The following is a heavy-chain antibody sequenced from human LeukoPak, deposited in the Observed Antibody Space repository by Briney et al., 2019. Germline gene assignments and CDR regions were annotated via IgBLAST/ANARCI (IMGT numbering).Heavy chain of an antibody. V-gene: IGHV4-39*01. D-gene: IGHD1-26*01. CDR1: GDSISSSSYY. Sequence: SETLSLTCTVSGDSISSSSYYWGWIRQPPGKGLEWIASIYYSGSTYYNPSLKSRVTISVDTSKNQFSLKLSSVTAADTAVYYCARHSPWEPFDYWGQGTLVTVSS. J-gene: IGHJ4*02. CDR3: ARHSPWEPFDY. CDR2: IYYSGST.